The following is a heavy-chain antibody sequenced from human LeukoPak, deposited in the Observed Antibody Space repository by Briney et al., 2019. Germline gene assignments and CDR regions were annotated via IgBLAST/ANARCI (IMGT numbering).Heavy chain of an antibody. CDR1: GGSISSYY. J-gene: IGHJ4*02. V-gene: IGHV4-59*08. Sequence: SETLSLTRTVSGGSISSYYWSWIRQPPGKGLEWIGYIYYTRSTHYNPSLKSRVTISVDTSKNQFSLKLISVTAADTAVYYCATRGIAAGDLDYWGQGTLVTVSS. D-gene: IGHD6-13*01. CDR3: ATRGIAAGDLDY. CDR2: IYYTRST.